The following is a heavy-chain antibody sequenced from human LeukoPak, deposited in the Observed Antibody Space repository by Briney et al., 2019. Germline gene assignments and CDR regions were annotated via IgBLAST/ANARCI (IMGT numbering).Heavy chain of an antibody. CDR2: ISYDGSKK. CDR3: GAGFTWVDY. J-gene: IGHJ4*02. D-gene: IGHD3-16*01. CDR1: GFSFNNYG. V-gene: IGHV3-30*03. Sequence: GGSLRLSCAASGFSFNNYGMQWVRQAPGKGLEWVAVISYDGSKKYYADSVKCRFTISRDNSKNTLYLQMNSRRAEDTAVYYCGAGFTWVDYWGQGTLVTVSS.